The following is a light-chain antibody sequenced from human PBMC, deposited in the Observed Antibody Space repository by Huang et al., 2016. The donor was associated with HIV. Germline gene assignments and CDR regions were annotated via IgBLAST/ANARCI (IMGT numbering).Light chain of an antibody. Sequence: EIVLTQSPATLSLSPGERATLSCRASQSVGGYLAWYQQKPGQAPRLLIYDTSTRATGIPARFSGSGSETDFTLTISSLGPEDFAVYYCQQPGSFGQGTKVDIK. CDR1: QSVGGY. J-gene: IGKJ2*01. V-gene: IGKV3-11*01. CDR3: QQPGS. CDR2: DTS.